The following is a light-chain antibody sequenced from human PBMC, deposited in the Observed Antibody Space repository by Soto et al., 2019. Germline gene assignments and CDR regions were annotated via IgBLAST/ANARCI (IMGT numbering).Light chain of an antibody. Sequence: QSVLTQPASVSGSPGQSITISCIGSSSDVGVYDYVSWYQQHPGTAPKLIIFDVNNRPSGVSDRFSGSKSGNTASLTISGLQADDEANYYCASYTRTTTPVLFGGGTQVTVL. CDR2: DVN. J-gene: IGLJ2*01. V-gene: IGLV2-14*03. CDR1: SSDVGVYDY. CDR3: ASYTRTTTPVL.